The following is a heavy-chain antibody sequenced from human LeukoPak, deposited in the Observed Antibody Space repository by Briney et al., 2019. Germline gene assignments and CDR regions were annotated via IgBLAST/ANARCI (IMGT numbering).Heavy chain of an antibody. J-gene: IGHJ5*02. CDR1: GFTFSTYW. V-gene: IGHV3-7*01. D-gene: IGHD4-17*01. CDR3: ARTNYGDNDH. CDR2: IKKDGSDK. Sequence: GGSLRLSCAASGFTFSTYWMTSVRQAPGKGLEWVANIKKDGSDKYYVDSVKGRFTISRDNAKNSLYLQMNSLRADDTAVYYCARTNYGDNDHWGQGTLVTVSS.